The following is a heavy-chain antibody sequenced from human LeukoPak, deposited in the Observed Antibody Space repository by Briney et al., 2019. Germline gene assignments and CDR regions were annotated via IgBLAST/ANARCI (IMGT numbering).Heavy chain of an antibody. CDR3: AREFSGTSIAARVFDS. D-gene: IGHD6-6*01. CDR2: IHTSGST. Sequence: SETLSLTCTVSGGSITSYYWTYIRQPAGKGLEWIGRIHTSGSTNYNPSLKSRVTMSVDTSKNQFSQNLSSVTAADTAMYYCAREFSGTSIAARVFDSWGQGTLVTVSS. CDR1: GGSITSYY. V-gene: IGHV4-4*07. J-gene: IGHJ4*02.